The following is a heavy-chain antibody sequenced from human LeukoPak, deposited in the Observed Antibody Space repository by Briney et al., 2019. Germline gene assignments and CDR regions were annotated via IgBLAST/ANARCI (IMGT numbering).Heavy chain of an antibody. CDR3: VKDRGLRNQWLQVTYDS. D-gene: IGHD5-24*01. J-gene: IGHJ4*02. Sequence: GGSLRLSCAASGFTFDDYAMHWVRQAPGKGLEWVSGISWNSVNIGYEDSVKGRFTISRDNAKNSLYLQMNSLRPEDTALYYCVKDRGLRNQWLQVTYDSWGQGTLVTVSP. CDR1: GFTFDDYA. V-gene: IGHV3-9*01. CDR2: ISWNSVNI.